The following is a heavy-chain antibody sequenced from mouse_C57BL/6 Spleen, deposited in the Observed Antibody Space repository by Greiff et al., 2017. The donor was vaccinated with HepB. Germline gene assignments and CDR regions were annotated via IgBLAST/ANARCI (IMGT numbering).Heavy chain of an antibody. CDR3: TTVDYSNPFDY. CDR2: IDPENGDT. D-gene: IGHD2-5*01. J-gene: IGHJ2*01. CDR1: GFNIKDDY. Sequence: EVQRVESGAELVRPGASVKLSCTASGFNIKDDYMHWVKQRPEQGLEWIGWIDPENGDTEYASKFQGKATITADTSSNTAYLQLSSLTSEDTAVYYCTTVDYSNPFDYWGQGTTLTVSS. V-gene: IGHV14-4*01.